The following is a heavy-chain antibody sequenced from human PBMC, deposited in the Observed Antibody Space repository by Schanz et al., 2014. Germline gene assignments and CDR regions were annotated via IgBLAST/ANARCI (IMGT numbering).Heavy chain of an antibody. CDR2: IWYDGTDR. D-gene: IGHD6-6*01. CDR1: GFTFNNYG. Sequence: QVQLVESGGGVVRPGRSLRLSCAASGFTFNNYGMHWVRQAPGKGLEWVAVIWYDGTDRYYADSVKGRFTISRDNSKNTLYLKMNSLRAEDTAVYYCAKGSMAARPLLPTDYYFYGTDIWGQGILVTVSS. J-gene: IGHJ6*02. CDR3: AKGSMAARPLLPTDYYFYGTDI. V-gene: IGHV3-33*06.